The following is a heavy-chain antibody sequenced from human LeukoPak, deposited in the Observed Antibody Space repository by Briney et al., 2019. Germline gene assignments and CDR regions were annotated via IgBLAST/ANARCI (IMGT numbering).Heavy chain of an antibody. CDR2: IYYSGST. CDR3: ARVGSSGWYNYFDY. J-gene: IGHJ4*02. V-gene: IGHV4-59*01. CDR1: GGSISSYY. Sequence: SETLSLTCTVSGGSISSYYWSWIRQPPGKGLEWIGCIYYSGSTNYNPSLKSRVTISVDTSKNQFSLKLSSVTAADTAVYYSARVGSSGWYNYFDYWGQGTLVTVSS. D-gene: IGHD6-19*01.